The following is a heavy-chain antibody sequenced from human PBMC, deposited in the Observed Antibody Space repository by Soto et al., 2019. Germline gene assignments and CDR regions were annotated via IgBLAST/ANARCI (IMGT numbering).Heavy chain of an antibody. CDR3: ASARTVVTPNDY. Sequence: ASVKVSCKASGYTFTGSYMHWVRQAPGQGPEWMGWISPNSGGTNYVQKFQGRVTMTRDTSISTAYMELSRLRSDDTAVYYCASARTVVTPNDYWGQGTLVTVSS. CDR2: ISPNSGGT. J-gene: IGHJ4*02. V-gene: IGHV1-2*02. CDR1: GYTFTGSY. D-gene: IGHD2-15*01.